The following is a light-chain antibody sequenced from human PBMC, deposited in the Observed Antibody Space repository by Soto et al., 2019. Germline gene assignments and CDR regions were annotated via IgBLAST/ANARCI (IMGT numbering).Light chain of an antibody. Sequence: DIQMTQSPSTLAAYVGDRVTITCRASQSISNSLALYQHKPGKAPELLMYDASTLESGVPSRFSGSGSGTEFTLTITSLQPDDSATYYCQQYNSYPWTFGQGTKVDI. J-gene: IGKJ1*01. CDR1: QSISNS. CDR2: DAS. V-gene: IGKV1-5*01. CDR3: QQYNSYPWT.